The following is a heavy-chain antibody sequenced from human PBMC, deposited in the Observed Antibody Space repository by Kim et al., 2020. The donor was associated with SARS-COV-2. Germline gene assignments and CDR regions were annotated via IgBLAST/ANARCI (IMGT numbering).Heavy chain of an antibody. CDR3: ARDRYYDSSGLDY. CDR2: ISSSSSTI. J-gene: IGHJ4*02. D-gene: IGHD3-22*01. CDR1: GFTFSSYS. V-gene: IGHV3-48*04. Sequence: GGSLRLSCAASGFTFSSYSMNWVRQAPGKGLEWVSYISSSSSTIYYADSVKGRFTISRDNAKNSLYLQMNSLRAEDTAVYYCARDRYYDSSGLDYCGQGTLVTVSS.